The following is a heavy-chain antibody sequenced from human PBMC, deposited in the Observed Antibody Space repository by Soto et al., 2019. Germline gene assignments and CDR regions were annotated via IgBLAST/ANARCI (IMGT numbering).Heavy chain of an antibody. CDR2: IGAADDP. CDR1: GFTFSAYD. D-gene: IGHD2-15*01. CDR3: ERAYSGRMPRRADYYFAMDV. V-gene: IGHV3-13*05. J-gene: IGHJ6*02. Sequence: GSLRLSCAASGFTFSAYDMHWVRQTTGKGLEWVSAIGAADDPYYLGSVKGRFTISRENDKNSLYLQMNSLRAEDTAVYYCERAYSGRMPRRADYYFAMDVWGPGTSVTVSS.